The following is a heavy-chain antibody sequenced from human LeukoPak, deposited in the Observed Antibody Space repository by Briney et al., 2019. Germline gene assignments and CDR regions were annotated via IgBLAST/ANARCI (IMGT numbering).Heavy chain of an antibody. J-gene: IGHJ5*02. CDR2: ISAYNGNT. CDR1: GYTFTSYG. D-gene: IGHD3-10*01. CDR3: AREQPITMVRGVIIEANWFDP. Sequence: ASVKVSCKASGYTFTSYGIGWVRQAPGQGLEWMGWISAYNGNTNYAQKLQGRVTMTTDTSTSTAYMELRSLRSDDTAVYYCAREQPITMVRGVIIEANWFDPWGQGTLVTVSS. V-gene: IGHV1-18*01.